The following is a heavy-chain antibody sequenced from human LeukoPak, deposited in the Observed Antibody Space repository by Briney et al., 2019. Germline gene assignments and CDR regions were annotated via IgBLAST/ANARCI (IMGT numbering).Heavy chain of an antibody. CDR1: GFTFSSYS. J-gene: IGHJ4*02. CDR2: ISSSSSYI. CDR3: ARAYYYGSGSLIYYFDY. V-gene: IGHV3-21*01. D-gene: IGHD3-10*01. Sequence: GGSLTLSCAASGFTFSSYSMNWVRQAPGKGLEWVSSISSSSSYIYYADSVKGRFTISRDNAKNSLYLQMNSLRAEDTAVYYCARAYYYGSGSLIYYFDYWGQGTLVTVSS.